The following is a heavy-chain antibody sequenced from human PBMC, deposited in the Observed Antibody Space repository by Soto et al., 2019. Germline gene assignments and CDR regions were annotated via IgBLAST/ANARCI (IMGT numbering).Heavy chain of an antibody. D-gene: IGHD2-8*01. CDR1: GFTFSGYS. V-gene: IGHV3-21*01. Sequence: EVQLVESGGGLVKPGGSLRLSCVASGFTFSGYSINWVRQAPGKGLEWVSYISGPSIYIYYADSVKGRFTISRDNAKSAVDLKMNSLRAEDTAVYYCARGFRNGFNVWGQGTTVSVSS. CDR3: ARGFRNGFNV. J-gene: IGHJ6*02. CDR2: ISGPSIYI.